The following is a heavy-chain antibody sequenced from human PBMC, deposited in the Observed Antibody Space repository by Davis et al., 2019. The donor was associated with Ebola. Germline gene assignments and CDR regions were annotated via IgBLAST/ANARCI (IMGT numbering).Heavy chain of an antibody. V-gene: IGHV4-31*03. D-gene: IGHD4-17*01. CDR2: IYYNGST. Sequence: PSETLSLTCTVSGGSIRSGGYYWSWIRQHPGKGLEWIGYIYYNGSTYYNPSLKSRVTISVDTSKNQFSLKLSSVTAADTAVYYCARGAVPYGDLMGDDAFDIWGQGTMVTVSS. J-gene: IGHJ3*02. CDR3: ARGAVPYGDLMGDDAFDI. CDR1: GGSIRSGGYY.